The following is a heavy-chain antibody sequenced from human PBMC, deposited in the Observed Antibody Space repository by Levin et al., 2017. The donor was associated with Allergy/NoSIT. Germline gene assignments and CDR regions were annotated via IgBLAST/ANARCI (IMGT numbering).Heavy chain of an antibody. CDR3: ARAEVGSEH. Sequence: LRLSCKVSGGSISSGSYYWSWIRQPAAKGLEWIGRIYSSGSANYNPSLKRLVTISVDTSKNQFSLKLSPVTAADTAVYYCARAEVGSEHWGQGTLVTVSS. J-gene: IGHJ1*01. CDR1: GGSISSGSYY. D-gene: IGHD3-10*01. CDR2: IYSSGSA. V-gene: IGHV4-61*02.